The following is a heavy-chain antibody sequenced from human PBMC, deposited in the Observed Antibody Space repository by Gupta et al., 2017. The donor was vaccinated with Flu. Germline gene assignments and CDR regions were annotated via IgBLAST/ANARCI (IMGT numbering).Heavy chain of an antibody. Sequence: GVSWIRQPPGKALEWLAHIVSNDEKSDSTSLKSSLTISKDTSKSQVVLTRTNMDPVDTATYYCARIPSLDYDFWSGYELDYWGQGTLVTVSS. CDR3: ARIPSLDYDFWSGYELDY. J-gene: IGHJ4*02. CDR2: IVSNDEK. CDR1: G. V-gene: IGHV2-26*01. D-gene: IGHD3-3*01.